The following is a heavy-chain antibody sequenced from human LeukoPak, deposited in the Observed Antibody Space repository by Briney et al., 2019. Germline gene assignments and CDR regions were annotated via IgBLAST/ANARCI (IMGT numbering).Heavy chain of an antibody. CDR3: ARLLPHYYDSSGYYEGPFSFDY. J-gene: IGHJ4*02. Sequence: SETLSLTCAVYGGSFSGYYWGWIRQPPGKGLEWIGEINHSGSTNYNPSLKSRVTISVGTSKNQFSLKLSSVTAADTAVYYCARLLPHYYDSSGYYEGPFSFDYWGQGTLVTVSS. V-gene: IGHV4-34*01. D-gene: IGHD3-22*01. CDR1: GGSFSGYY. CDR2: INHSGST.